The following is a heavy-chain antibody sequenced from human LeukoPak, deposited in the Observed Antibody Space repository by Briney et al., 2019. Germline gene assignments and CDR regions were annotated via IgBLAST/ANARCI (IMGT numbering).Heavy chain of an antibody. CDR3: EKQLLDTN. V-gene: IGHV3-23*01. D-gene: IGHD2-2*01. CDR1: GFILSSYA. J-gene: IGHJ4*02. Sequence: GGSLRLSCAVSGFILSSYAMTWVCQAPGKGVEWVSTINAVDANTFYADSVKGGFQDSRDNSADTLYLQINRLVSEDTAVYYCEKQLLDTNWGQGTLVTVSS. CDR2: INAVDANT.